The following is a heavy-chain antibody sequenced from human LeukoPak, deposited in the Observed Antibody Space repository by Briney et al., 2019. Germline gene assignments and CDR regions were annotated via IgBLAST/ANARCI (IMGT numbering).Heavy chain of an antibody. D-gene: IGHD2-2*01. CDR2: IRPSGGAA. CDR3: VTEAPSTGGFDD. V-gene: IGHV1-46*01. CDR1: GYTFTGYY. J-gene: IGHJ4*02. Sequence: GASVKVSCKASGYTFTGYYIHWVRQAPGQGLEWMGIIRPSGGAASYAQKFQGRVTMTRDMSTSTVYMERSSLRSEDTAVYHCVTEAPSTGGFDDWGQGALVTVSS.